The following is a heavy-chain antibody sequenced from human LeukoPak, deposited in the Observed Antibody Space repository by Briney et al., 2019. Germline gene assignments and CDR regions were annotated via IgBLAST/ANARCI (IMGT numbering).Heavy chain of an antibody. Sequence: PGESLKISCKGSGYTFTTYWIGWVRQMPGKGLEWMGLIYPDDSDTRYSPSFQGQVTISADKSISTAYLQWSSLKASDTAMYYCATFYDSSGYQYFQHWGQGTLVTVSS. CDR3: ATFYDSSGYQYFQH. J-gene: IGHJ1*01. V-gene: IGHV5-51*01. CDR1: GYTFTTYW. D-gene: IGHD3-22*01. CDR2: IYPDDSDT.